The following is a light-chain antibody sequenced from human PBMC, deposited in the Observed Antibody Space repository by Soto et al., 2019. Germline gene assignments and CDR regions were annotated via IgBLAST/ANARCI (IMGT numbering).Light chain of an antibody. CDR3: KQYGSSPRP. V-gene: IGKV3-20*01. CDR2: GAS. Sequence: IVLTQSPATLSLSPGERATLSCRASQSVSSYLAWYQQKPGQAPRLLIYGASTRATGIPARFGGSGSGTEFTLTISRLEPEDFAVYYCKQYGSSPRPFGQGTKVDIK. J-gene: IGKJ1*01. CDR1: QSVSSY.